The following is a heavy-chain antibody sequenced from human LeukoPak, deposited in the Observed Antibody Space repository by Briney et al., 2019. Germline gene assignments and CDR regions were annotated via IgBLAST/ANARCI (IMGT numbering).Heavy chain of an antibody. CDR1: GGSISSSSYY. D-gene: IGHD3-9*01. J-gene: IGHJ4*02. Sequence: SETLSLTCTVSGGSISSSSYYWGWIRQTPGKGLEWIGSIYYSGSTYYNPSLKSRVTISVDTSKNQFSLKLSSVTAADTAVYYCARSRPSYYDILTGYYDFDYWGQGTLVTVSS. CDR2: IYYSGST. CDR3: ARSRPSYYDILTGYYDFDY. V-gene: IGHV4-39*01.